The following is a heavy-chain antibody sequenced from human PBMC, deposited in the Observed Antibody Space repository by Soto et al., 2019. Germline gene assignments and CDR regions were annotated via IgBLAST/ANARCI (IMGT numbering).Heavy chain of an antibody. V-gene: IGHV3-30-3*01. J-gene: IGHJ5*02. CDR3: ARGRIAAAGWGFDP. Sequence: VQLVESGGGVVQPGRSPRLSCAASGFTFSSYAMHWVRQAPGKGLEWVAVISYDGSNKYYADSVKGRFTISRDNSKNTLYLQMNSLRAEDTAVYYCARGRIAAAGWGFDPWGQGTLVTVSS. CDR2: ISYDGSNK. D-gene: IGHD6-13*01. CDR1: GFTFSSYA.